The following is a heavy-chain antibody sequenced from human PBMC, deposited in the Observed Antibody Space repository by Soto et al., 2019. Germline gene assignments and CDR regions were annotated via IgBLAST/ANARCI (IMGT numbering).Heavy chain of an antibody. CDR2: IYYSGST. CDR1: GGSISSSSYY. V-gene: IGHV4-39*01. J-gene: IGHJ4*01. Sequence: PSETLSLTGPVSGGSISSSSYYWGWIRQPPGKGLEWIGSIYYSGSTYYNPSLKSRVTISVDTSKNQFSLKLSSVTAADTAVYYCARQYYDSSGYCIDYWGHGTLGSVSS. CDR3: ARQYYDSSGYCIDY. D-gene: IGHD3-22*01.